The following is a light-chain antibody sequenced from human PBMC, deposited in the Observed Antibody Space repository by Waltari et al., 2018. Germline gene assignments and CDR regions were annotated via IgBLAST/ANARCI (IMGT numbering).Light chain of an antibody. CDR2: GKD. J-gene: IGLJ2*01. Sequence: SSELTQGPAVSVALGQTVRITCQGDSLRSSYASWYQQKTGQATVLVFYGKDNRPSGVPDRFSGSSSGNTASLTITGARAEDEADYYCNSRDSSGTHVVFGGGTKLTVL. V-gene: IGLV3-19*01. CDR1: SLRSSY. CDR3: NSRDSSGTHVV.